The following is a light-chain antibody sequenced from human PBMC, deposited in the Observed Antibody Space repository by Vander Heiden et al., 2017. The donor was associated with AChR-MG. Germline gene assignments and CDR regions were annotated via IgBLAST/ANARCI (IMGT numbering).Light chain of an antibody. J-gene: IGKJ1*01. CDR1: QGISNS. V-gene: IGKV1-NL1*01. Sequence: DIQMTQSPSSLSSSAGDRATLTCRASQGISNSLAWYQQKPGKAPKLLLYAASRMESGVPARFSGSGSRTDYTLTISSLQPEDFATYYCQQYYSTPWTFGQGTKVEIK. CDR3: QQYYSTPWT. CDR2: AAS.